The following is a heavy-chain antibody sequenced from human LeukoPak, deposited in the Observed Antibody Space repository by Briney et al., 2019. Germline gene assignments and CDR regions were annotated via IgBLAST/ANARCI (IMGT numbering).Heavy chain of an antibody. Sequence: PGGSLRLSCAASGFTFSSYWMHWIRHAPGKGLVWVSRINSDGSTTSYADSVKGRFTISRDNSKNTLYLQMNSLRAEDRALYYCAREYMDVWGKGTMVTISS. CDR1: GFTFSSYW. J-gene: IGHJ6*03. CDR3: AREYMDV. V-gene: IGHV3-74*01. CDR2: INSDGSTT.